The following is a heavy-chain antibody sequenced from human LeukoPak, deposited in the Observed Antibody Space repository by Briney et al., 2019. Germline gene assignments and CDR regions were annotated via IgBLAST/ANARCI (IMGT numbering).Heavy chain of an antibody. J-gene: IGHJ6*02. CDR1: GFTFSTYG. CDR2: ISSSSSYI. CDR3: ARDLKPYYDFWSGSYYYYGMDV. D-gene: IGHD3-3*01. Sequence: GGSLRLSCAASGFTFSTYGMSWVRQAPGKGLEWVSSISSSSSYIYYADSVKGRFTISRDNAKNSLYLQMNSLRAEDTAVYYCARDLKPYYDFWSGSYYYYGMDVWGQGTTVTVSS. V-gene: IGHV3-21*01.